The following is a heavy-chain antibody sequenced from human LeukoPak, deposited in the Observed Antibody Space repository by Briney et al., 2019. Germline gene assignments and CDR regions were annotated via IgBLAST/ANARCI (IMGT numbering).Heavy chain of an antibody. CDR1: GVSIVSNYW. V-gene: IGHV4-4*02. CDR2: IHHSGST. D-gene: IGHD2-15*01. Sequence: SEILSLTCAVSGVSIVSNYWWNWVRQSPGKGLEWIGQIHHSGSTIYNPSLKSRVTISVDKSRSQLSLKVDSVTAADSAVYYCARDCSGDGCYSRTLAIWGQGTMVIVSS. CDR3: ARDCSGDGCYSRTLAI. J-gene: IGHJ3*02.